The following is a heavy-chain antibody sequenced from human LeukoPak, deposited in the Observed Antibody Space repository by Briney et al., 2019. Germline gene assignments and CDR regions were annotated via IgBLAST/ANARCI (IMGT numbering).Heavy chain of an antibody. J-gene: IGHJ4*02. D-gene: IGHD3-10*01. CDR1: GFTFSSYA. Sequence: PGGSLRLSCAASGFTFSSYAMHWVRQAPGKGLEWVAVISYDGSNKYYADSVKGRFTISRDNSKNTLYLQMNSLRAEDTAVYYCAREPLGGWFGELPVGYWGQGTLVTVSS. CDR2: ISYDGSNK. V-gene: IGHV3-30*04. CDR3: AREPLGGWFGELPVGY.